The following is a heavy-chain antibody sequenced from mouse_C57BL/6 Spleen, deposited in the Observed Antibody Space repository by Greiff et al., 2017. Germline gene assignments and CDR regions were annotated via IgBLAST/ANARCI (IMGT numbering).Heavy chain of an antibody. CDR1: GYTFTTYP. CDR3: ARKTAQGRGFAY. V-gene: IGHV1-47*01. Sequence: VKLQESGAELVKPGASVKMSCKASGYTFTTYPIEWMKQNHGKSLEWIGNFHPYNDDTKYNEKFKGKATLTVERSSSTVYLELSRLTSDDSAVYYCARKTAQGRGFAYWGQGTLVTVSA. D-gene: IGHD3-2*02. CDR2: FHPYNDDT. J-gene: IGHJ3*01.